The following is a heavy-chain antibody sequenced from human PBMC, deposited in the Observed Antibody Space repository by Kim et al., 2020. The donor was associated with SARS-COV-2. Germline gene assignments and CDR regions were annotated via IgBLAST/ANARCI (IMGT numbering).Heavy chain of an antibody. CDR3: ARISVRRDWFDP. Sequence: SETLSLTCIVSGGSVSTNYYWSWIRQTPGKGLEWIAYVYYSGTADYNPSLKSRLTISVDTSKNQFSLDLTSVTATDTAVYYCARISVRRDWFDPWGQGTLVTVSS. CDR1: GGSVSTNYY. D-gene: IGHD3-10*01. J-gene: IGHJ5*02. CDR2: VYYSGTA. V-gene: IGHV4-61*01.